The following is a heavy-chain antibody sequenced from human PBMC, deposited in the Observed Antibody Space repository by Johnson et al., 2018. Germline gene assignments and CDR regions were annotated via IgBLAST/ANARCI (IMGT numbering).Heavy chain of an antibody. CDR1: GGTFSSYV. D-gene: IGHD2-15*01. V-gene: IGHV1-69*12. CDR3: ARKGVAATFDAFDI. Sequence: QVRLVQSGAEVKKPRSSVKVSCKASGGTFSSYVISWVRQAPGQGLEWMGGIIPIFGTANYAQKFQGRVTITADESTSTAYMERSSLRSEDTAVYYCARKGVAATFDAFDIWGQGTMVTVSS. J-gene: IGHJ3*02. CDR2: IIPIFGTA.